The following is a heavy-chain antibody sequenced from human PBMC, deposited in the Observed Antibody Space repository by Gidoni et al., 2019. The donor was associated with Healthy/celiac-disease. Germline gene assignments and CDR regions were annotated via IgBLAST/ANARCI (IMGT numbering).Heavy chain of an antibody. CDR1: VGSFSDYY. CDR2: INHGAST. J-gene: IGHJ1*01. V-gene: IGHV4-34*01. CDR3: ARGRIAAAGFFRH. Sequence: QVQLQQWGAGLLKPSKTLSLNCPVYVGSFSDYYLSWLRPPPGKGLEWIGEINHGASTNCHLSLMGRVTITVDTSKKQVSLRLSSVTAADTAVYYCARGRIAAAGFFRHWGQGTLVSVSS. D-gene: IGHD6-13*01.